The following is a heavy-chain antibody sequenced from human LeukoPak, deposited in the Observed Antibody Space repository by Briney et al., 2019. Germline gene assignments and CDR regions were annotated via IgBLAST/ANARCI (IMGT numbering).Heavy chain of an antibody. D-gene: IGHD6-13*01. Sequence: GGSLRLSCAASGFIFSSYWMSWVRQAPGKGLEWVANIKQDGSDKDYVDSVKGRFTISRDNAKNSLYLQMNSLRVEDTAVYYCARLSSSRKGIDYWGQGTLVTVSP. CDR1: GFIFSSYW. J-gene: IGHJ4*02. CDR2: IKQDGSDK. CDR3: ARLSSSRKGIDY. V-gene: IGHV3-7*02.